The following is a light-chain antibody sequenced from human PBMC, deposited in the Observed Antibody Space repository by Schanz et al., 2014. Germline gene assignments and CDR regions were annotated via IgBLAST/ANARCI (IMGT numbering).Light chain of an antibody. V-gene: IGKV4-1*01. CDR1: QSVFYTSNNKNY. CDR3: QQYYSYSWT. Sequence: DIVMTQSPDSLAVSLGERATIHCKSSQSVFYTSNNKNYLAWYQHKSGQPPKLLIHWASTRGSGVPDRFSGGGSGTDFTLTISSLQPDDFATYYCQQYYSYSWTFGQGTKVEIK. J-gene: IGKJ1*01. CDR2: WAS.